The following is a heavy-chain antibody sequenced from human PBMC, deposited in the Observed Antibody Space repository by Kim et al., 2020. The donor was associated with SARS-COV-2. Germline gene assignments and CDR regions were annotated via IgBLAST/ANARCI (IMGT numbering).Heavy chain of an antibody. D-gene: IGHD3-9*01. CDR1: GGSISSGSYY. J-gene: IGHJ6*02. Sequence: SETLSLTCTVSGGSISSGSYYWSWIRQPAGKGLEWIGRIYTSGSTNYNPSLKSRVTISVDTSKNQFSLKLSSVTAADTAVYYCAREGWSGPFILRYFEPGYYYYYYGMDVWGQGTTVTVSS. V-gene: IGHV4-61*02. CDR2: IYTSGST. CDR3: AREGWSGPFILRYFEPGYYYYYYGMDV.